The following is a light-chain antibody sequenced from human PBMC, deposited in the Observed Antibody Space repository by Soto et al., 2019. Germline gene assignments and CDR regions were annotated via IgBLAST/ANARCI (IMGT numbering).Light chain of an antibody. CDR1: NSNIGSDI. CDR2: TTN. V-gene: IGLV1-44*01. Sequence: QSVPTQPPSASGTPGQKATISCCGSNSNIGSDIVNCYQLLPGAAPEVLINTTNQRPSGVPERFSGSKSGTSASLAISGLQSEDEANSSCATWDGGLSGPLVFGTGTKVTVL. J-gene: IGLJ1*01. CDR3: ATWDGGLSGPLV.